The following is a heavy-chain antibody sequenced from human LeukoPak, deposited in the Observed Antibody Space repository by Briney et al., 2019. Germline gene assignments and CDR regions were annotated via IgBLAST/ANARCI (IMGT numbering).Heavy chain of an antibody. D-gene: IGHD5-18*01. CDR1: AYSFTIYW. V-gene: IGHV5-51*01. CDR2: IYPGDSDT. CDR3: ARHRNATWIQPLGDSGWYFDR. Sequence: TGEYLKISCMCSAYSFTIYWIGGVRQMPGKGVEGMGIIYPGDSDTNYSPSFQGQVTISADTSISTSYLQWSSLKAPDTAMYYCARHRNATWIQPLGDSGWYFDRWGRGTLVTVSS. J-gene: IGHJ2*01.